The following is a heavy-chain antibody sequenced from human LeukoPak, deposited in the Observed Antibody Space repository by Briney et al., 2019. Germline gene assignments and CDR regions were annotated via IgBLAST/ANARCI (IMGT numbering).Heavy chain of an antibody. CDR2: ISGSGGST. CDR1: GFTFSSYA. J-gene: IGHJ4*02. V-gene: IGHV3-23*01. CDR3: ARLEGSNGRYYFDY. D-gene: IGHD4-11*01. Sequence: GGSLRLSCAASGFTFSSYAMSWVRQAPGKGLEWVSAISGSGGSTYYADSVKGRFTISRDNAKNSLYLQMNSLGAEDTAVYYCARLEGSNGRYYFDYWGQGTLVTVSS.